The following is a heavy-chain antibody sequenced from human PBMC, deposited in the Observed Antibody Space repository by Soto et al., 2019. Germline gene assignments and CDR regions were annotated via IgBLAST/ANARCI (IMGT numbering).Heavy chain of an antibody. CDR1: GGTISGYY. J-gene: IGHJ5*02. D-gene: IGHD3-3*01. Sequence: LSLTCSVSGGTISGYYWTWIRQPAGKGLEWIGRIYSSGNTKYNPSLQSRVTMSLDTSNNQFSLRLTSVTAADTAVYYCARGQRFSDWFDPWAQGTLVTVSS. CDR2: IYSSGNT. CDR3: ARGQRFSDWFDP. V-gene: IGHV4-4*07.